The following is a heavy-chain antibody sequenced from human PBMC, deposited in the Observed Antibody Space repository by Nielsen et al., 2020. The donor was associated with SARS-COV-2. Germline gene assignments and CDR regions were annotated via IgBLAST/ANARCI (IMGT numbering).Heavy chain of an antibody. J-gene: IGHJ3*02. CDR1: GFPFDNYA. V-gene: IGHV3-9*01. CDR3: ARDFRFGESSDAFDI. Sequence: GGSLRLSCAASGFPFDNYAMHWVRRVPGKGLEWVSDISWNSVDIGYADSVKGRFTISRDNAKNSLYLQMNSLRAEDTAVYYCARDFRFGESSDAFDIWGQGTMVTVSS. D-gene: IGHD3-10*01. CDR2: ISWNSVDI.